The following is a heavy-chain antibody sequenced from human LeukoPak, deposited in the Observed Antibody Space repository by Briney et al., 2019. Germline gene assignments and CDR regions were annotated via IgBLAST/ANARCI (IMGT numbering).Heavy chain of an antibody. D-gene: IGHD3-10*01. J-gene: IGHJ4*02. CDR2: IIPIFGTA. CDR3: ARVSPYLLCPDY. V-gene: IGHV1-69*13. Sequence: SVKVSCKASGGTFSSYAISWVRQAPGQGLEWMGGIIPIFGTANYAQKCQGRVTITADESTSTAYMELSSLRSEDTAVYYCARVSPYLLCPDYWGQGTLVTVSS. CDR1: GGTFSSYA.